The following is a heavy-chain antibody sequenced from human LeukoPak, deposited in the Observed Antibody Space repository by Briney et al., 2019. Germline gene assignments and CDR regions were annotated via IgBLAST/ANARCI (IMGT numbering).Heavy chain of an antibody. CDR2: IYYSGST. D-gene: IGHD6-19*01. J-gene: IGHJ4*02. V-gene: IGHV4-31*11. CDR1: GGSISSGSYY. Sequence: PSETLSLTCAVSGGSISSGSYYWGWIRQHPGKGLEWIGYIYYSGSTYYNPSLKSRVTISVDTSKNQFSLKLSSVTAADTAVYYCARANSGWYFDYWGQGTLVTVSS. CDR3: ARANSGWYFDY.